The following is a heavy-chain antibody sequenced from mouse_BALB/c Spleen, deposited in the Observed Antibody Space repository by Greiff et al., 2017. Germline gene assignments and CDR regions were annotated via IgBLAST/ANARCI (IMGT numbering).Heavy chain of an antibody. V-gene: IGHV5-6*01. D-gene: IGHD4-1*02. J-gene: IGHJ4*01. Sequence: EVKLMESGGDLVKPGGSLKLSCAASGFTFSSYGMSWVRQTPDKRLEWVATISSGGGYTYYPDSVKGRFTISRDNAKNTLYLQMSSLKSEDTAMYYCARQKGSTGTDYYAMDYWGQGTSVTVSS. CDR1: GFTFSSYG. CDR3: ARQKGSTGTDYYAMDY. CDR2: ISSGGGYT.